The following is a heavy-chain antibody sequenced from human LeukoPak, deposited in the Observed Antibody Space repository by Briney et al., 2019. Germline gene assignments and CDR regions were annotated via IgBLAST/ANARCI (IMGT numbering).Heavy chain of an antibody. J-gene: IGHJ6*02. CDR1: GGSISSSSYY. V-gene: IGHV4-39*07. D-gene: IGHD6-19*01. CDR2: IYYSGST. CDR3: ARGRAVAGHYYYYGMDV. Sequence: PSETLSLTCTVPGGSISSSSYYWGWIRQPPGQGLEWIGSIYYSGSTNYNPSLKSRVTISVDTSKNQFSLKLSSVTAADTAVYYCARGRAVAGHYYYYGMDVWGQGTTVTVSS.